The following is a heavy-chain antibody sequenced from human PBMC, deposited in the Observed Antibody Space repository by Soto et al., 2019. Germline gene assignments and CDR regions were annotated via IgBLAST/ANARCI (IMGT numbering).Heavy chain of an antibody. CDR3: ARERRILKPPSPGLYGMDV. V-gene: IGHV4-31*03. D-gene: IGHD2-15*01. CDR2: IYYSVST. Sequence: PAETPSVTCSVARGSISSFGGYWGWIRQDPWKGLELIGYIYYSVSTYYNPSLKSRVTISVDTSKNQFSLKLSSVTAADTAVYYCARERRILKPPSPGLYGMDVWGQRPTVTVSS. CDR1: RGSISSFGGY. J-gene: IGHJ6*02.